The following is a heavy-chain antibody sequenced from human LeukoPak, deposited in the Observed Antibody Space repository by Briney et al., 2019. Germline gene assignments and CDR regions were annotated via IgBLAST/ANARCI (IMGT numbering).Heavy chain of an antibody. Sequence: GASVKVSCKASGYTFTSYYMHWVRQAPGQGLEWMGIINPSGGSTSYAQKFQGRVTMTRDMSTSTAYMELRSLRSDDTAVYYCARSGRGTYYYFDLWGQGTLVTVSS. CDR1: GYTFTSYY. J-gene: IGHJ4*02. D-gene: IGHD1-26*01. CDR2: INPSGGST. CDR3: ARSGRGTYYYFDL. V-gene: IGHV1-46*01.